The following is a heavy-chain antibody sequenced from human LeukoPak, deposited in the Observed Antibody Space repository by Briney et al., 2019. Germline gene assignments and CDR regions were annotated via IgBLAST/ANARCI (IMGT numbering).Heavy chain of an antibody. CDR2: ISYDGSNK. J-gene: IGHJ4*02. V-gene: IGHV3-30-3*01. Sequence: GRSLRLSCAASGFTFSTYAMHWVRQGPGKGLEWVAVISYDGSNKYYADSVKGRFTISRDNSKNTLYLQMNSLRAEDTTVYYCAKGHSDYGTGFDLWGRGTLVTVSS. CDR1: GFTFSTYA. D-gene: IGHD4-17*01. CDR3: AKGHSDYGTGFDL.